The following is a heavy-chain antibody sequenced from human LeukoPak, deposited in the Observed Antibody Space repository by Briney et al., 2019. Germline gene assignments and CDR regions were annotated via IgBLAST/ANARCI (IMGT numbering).Heavy chain of an antibody. CDR2: IYYSGST. J-gene: IGHJ4*02. Sequence: SETLSLTCTVSGVSISSYYWSWIRQPPGKGLEWIGDIYYSGSTNYNPSLESRVTISVDTSKNQFSLRLSSVTAADTAVYYSARLASGSYGPLTPFDYWGQGTLVTVSS. CDR1: GVSISSYY. D-gene: IGHD1-26*01. V-gene: IGHV4-59*08. CDR3: ARLASGSYGPLTPFDY.